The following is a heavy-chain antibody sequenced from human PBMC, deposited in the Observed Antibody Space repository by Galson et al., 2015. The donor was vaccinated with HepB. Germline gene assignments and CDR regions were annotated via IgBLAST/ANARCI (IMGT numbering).Heavy chain of an antibody. J-gene: IGHJ4*02. V-gene: IGHV3-30*04. Sequence: LRLSCAASGFTFSSSAMHWVRQAPGKGLEWVAVTSYDGSDKYYADSVKGRFTISRDNSKNTLYLQMTGLRPEDTALYYCASDGDYYDSSGILDYWGQGTLVTVSS. CDR2: TSYDGSDK. D-gene: IGHD3-22*01. CDR3: ASDGDYYDSSGILDY. CDR1: GFTFSSSA.